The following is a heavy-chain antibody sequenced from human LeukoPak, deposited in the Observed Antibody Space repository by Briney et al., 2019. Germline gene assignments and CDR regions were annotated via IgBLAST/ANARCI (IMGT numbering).Heavy chain of an antibody. CDR2: ISGSGGST. CDR1: GFTFSSYA. Sequence: PGGSLRLSCAASGFTFSSYAMSWVRQAPGKGLEWVSAISGSGGSTYYADSVKGRFTISRDNSKNTLYLQMNSLRAEDTAVYYCAKNEYSGYDLNPPTSDWGQGTLVTVSS. V-gene: IGHV3-23*01. D-gene: IGHD5-12*01. J-gene: IGHJ4*02. CDR3: AKNEYSGYDLNPPTSD.